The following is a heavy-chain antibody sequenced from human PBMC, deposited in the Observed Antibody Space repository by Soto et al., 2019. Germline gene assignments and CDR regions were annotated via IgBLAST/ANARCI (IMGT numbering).Heavy chain of an antibody. CDR1: GFTFSSYS. CDR2: ISSSSSYT. D-gene: IGHD5-12*01. CDR3: ARVMLSPGYSGYDWADYYYGMDV. V-gene: IGHV3-21*01. Sequence: PGGSLRLSCAASGFTFSSYSMNWVRQAPGKGLEWVSSISSSSSYTYYADSVKGRFTISRDNAKNSLYLQMNSLRAEDTAVYYCARVMLSPGYSGYDWADYYYGMDVWGQGTTVTVSS. J-gene: IGHJ6*02.